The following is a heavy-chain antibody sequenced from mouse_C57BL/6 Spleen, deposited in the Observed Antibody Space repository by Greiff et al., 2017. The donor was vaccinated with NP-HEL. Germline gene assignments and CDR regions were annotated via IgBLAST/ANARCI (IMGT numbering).Heavy chain of an antibody. Sequence: VQLQQPGAELVKPGASVKLSCKASGYTFSSYWMHWVKQRPGRGLEWIGRIDPSSGGTKYNEKFKCKATLTVDKPSSTAYMQLSSLTSEDSAVYFCAREGANLYYFDYWGQGTTLTVSS. CDR3: AREGANLYYFDY. CDR1: GYTFSSYW. J-gene: IGHJ2*01. V-gene: IGHV1-72*01. CDR2: IDPSSGGT. D-gene: IGHD4-1*01.